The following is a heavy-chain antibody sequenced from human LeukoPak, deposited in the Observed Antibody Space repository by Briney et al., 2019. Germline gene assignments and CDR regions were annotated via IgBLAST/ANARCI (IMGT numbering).Heavy chain of an antibody. CDR2: TQYDGSNK. CDR1: GFTFSTYG. D-gene: IGHD5-12*01. Sequence: GRSLRLSCAASGFTFSTYGMHWVRQAPGKGLEWVAFTQYDGSNKYYADSVKGRFTISRDNSKNTLYLQINSLRTEDTAVYYCAKDQGWLYYFDYWGQGTLVTVSS. CDR3: AKDQGWLYYFDY. V-gene: IGHV3-30*02. J-gene: IGHJ4*02.